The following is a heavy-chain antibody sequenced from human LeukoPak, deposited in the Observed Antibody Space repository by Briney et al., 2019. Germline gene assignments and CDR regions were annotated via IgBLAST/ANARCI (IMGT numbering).Heavy chain of an antibody. CDR1: GDFVTSGGYY. J-gene: IGHJ4*02. Sequence: PSETLSLTCTVSGDFVTSGGYYWNWIRQHPVKGLEWIGYIYYTGSTNYNPSLKSRINISADTSKNQFSLKLKSVTAADTAIYYCARSGLYYPGSGSFDYWGQGALVTVSS. D-gene: IGHD3-10*01. CDR2: IYYTGST. CDR3: ARSGLYYPGSGSFDY. V-gene: IGHV4-31*03.